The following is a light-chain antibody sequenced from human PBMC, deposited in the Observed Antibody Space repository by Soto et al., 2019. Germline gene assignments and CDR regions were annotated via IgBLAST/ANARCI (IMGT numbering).Light chain of an antibody. CDR3: QQYNTWPPWT. Sequence: EIVMTQSPATLSVSPGERATLSCRASQSVSTNLAWYQQKPGQAPRLLIYGASTRAAGIPARFSGSGSGTELTLTIYSLQSEDFAVYYCQQYNTWPPWTFGQGTKVDIK. CDR2: GAS. V-gene: IGKV3-15*01. CDR1: QSVSTN. J-gene: IGKJ1*01.